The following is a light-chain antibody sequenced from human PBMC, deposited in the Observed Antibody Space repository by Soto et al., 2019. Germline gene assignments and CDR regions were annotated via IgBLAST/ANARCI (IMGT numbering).Light chain of an antibody. CDR3: QQYGSSPPMYT. J-gene: IGKJ2*01. CDR1: QSVSSSS. Sequence: EIVLTQSPGTLSLSPGERATLSCRASQSVSSSSLAWYQQKPGPAPRLLIYGASSRATGIPDRFSGSGSGTDFTLTISRLEPEDFAVYYCQQYGSSPPMYTFGQGTKLEIK. CDR2: GAS. V-gene: IGKV3-20*01.